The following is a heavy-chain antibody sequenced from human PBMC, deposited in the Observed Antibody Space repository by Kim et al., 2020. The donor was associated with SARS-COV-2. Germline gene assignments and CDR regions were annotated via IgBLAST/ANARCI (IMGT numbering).Heavy chain of an antibody. Sequence: GGSLRLSCTASGFTFGDYVMSWFRQAPGKGLEWVGFIRSKAYGGTTEYAASVKGRFTISRDDSKSIAYLQMNSLKTEDTAVYYCTMYSSSWYGPSDPNFDYWGQGTLVTVSS. CDR3: TMYSSSWYGPSDPNFDY. CDR2: IRSKAYGGTT. CDR1: GFTFGDYV. D-gene: IGHD6-13*01. J-gene: IGHJ4*02. V-gene: IGHV3-49*03.